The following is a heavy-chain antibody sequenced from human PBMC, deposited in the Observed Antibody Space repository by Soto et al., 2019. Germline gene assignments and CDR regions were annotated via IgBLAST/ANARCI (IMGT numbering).Heavy chain of an antibody. CDR2: INAGNGNT. CDR1: GYTFNSYA. D-gene: IGHD5-18*01. CDR3: ARDPGYSYGYN. J-gene: IGHJ4*02. Sequence: QVQLVQSGAEVKKPGASVKVSCKASGYTFNSYAMNWVRQAPGQRLEWMGWINAGNGNTKYSQKFQGRVTITRDTSASTAYMELSSLRSEDTAVYYCARDPGYSYGYNWGQGTLVIVSS. V-gene: IGHV1-3*01.